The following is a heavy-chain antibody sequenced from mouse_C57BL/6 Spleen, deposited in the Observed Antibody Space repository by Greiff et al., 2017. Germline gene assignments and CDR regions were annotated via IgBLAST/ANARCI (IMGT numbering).Heavy chain of an antibody. CDR2: IDPSDSYT. V-gene: IGHV1-50*01. CDR3: ARRGDGYSFDY. J-gene: IGHJ2*01. D-gene: IGHD2-13*01. Sequence: QVQLQQPGAELVKPGASVKLSCKASGYTFTSYWMQWVKQRPGQGLEWIGEIDPSDSYTNYNQKFKGKATVTVDTSSSTAYMQLSSLTSEDSAVYDCARRGDGYSFDYWGQGTTLTVSA. CDR1: GYTFTSYW.